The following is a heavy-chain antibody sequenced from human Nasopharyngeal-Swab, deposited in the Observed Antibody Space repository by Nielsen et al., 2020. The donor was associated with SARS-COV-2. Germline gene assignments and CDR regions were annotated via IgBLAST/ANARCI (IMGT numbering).Heavy chain of an antibody. V-gene: IGHV3-21*01. D-gene: IGHD1-1*01. J-gene: IGHJ4*02. CDR2: ISSSSSYI. CDR1: GFTFSSYS. Sequence: GESLKISCAASGFTFSSYSMNWVRQAPGKGLEWVSSISSSSSYIYYADSVKGRFTISRDNAKNSLYLQMNSLRAEDTAVYYCARAGTDYWGQGTLVTGAS. CDR3: ARAGTDY.